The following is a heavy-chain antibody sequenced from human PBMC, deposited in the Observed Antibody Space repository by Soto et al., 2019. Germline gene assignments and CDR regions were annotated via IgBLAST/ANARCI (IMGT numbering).Heavy chain of an antibody. V-gene: IGHV1-58*01. J-gene: IGHJ6*02. CDR1: GFTFTSSA. CDR3: AADRMYSSSWYGWRGYYYYGMDV. D-gene: IGHD6-13*01. Sequence: GASVKVSCKASGFTFTSSAVQWVRQARGQRLEWIGWIVVGSGNTNYAQKFQERVTITRDMSTSTAYMELSSLRSEDTAVYYCAADRMYSSSWYGWRGYYYYGMDVWGQGTTVTVSS. CDR2: IVVGSGNT.